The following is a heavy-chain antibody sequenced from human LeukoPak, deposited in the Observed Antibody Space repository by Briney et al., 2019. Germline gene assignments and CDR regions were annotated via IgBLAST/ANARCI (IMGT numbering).Heavy chain of an antibody. D-gene: IGHD3-10*01. CDR1: GLTFSSYE. V-gene: IGHV3-48*03. Sequence: GGFLRISCAASGLTFSSYELDGVGQGLWKGLSWFSFISSIGSTIYYADSVKGRFTISRDNSKNTVYLQMKRLRAEDTAVYYCARVYYGSGSLYYHYYYMDVWGKGTTVTISS. CDR3: ARVYYGSGSLYYHYYYMDV. CDR2: ISSIGSTI. J-gene: IGHJ6*03.